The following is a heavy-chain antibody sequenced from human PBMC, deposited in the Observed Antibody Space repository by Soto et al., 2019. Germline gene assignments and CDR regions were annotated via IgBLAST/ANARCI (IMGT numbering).Heavy chain of an antibody. CDR3: ARGCYDDILTGYYTQGGWFDP. CDR1: GGSISSYY. J-gene: IGHJ5*02. Sequence: SETLSLTCTVSGGSISSYYWSWIRQPLGKGLEWIGYIYYSGSTNYNPSLKSRVTISVDTSKNQFSLKLSSVTAADTAVYYCARGCYDDILTGYYTQGGWFDPWGQGTLVTVSS. CDR2: IYYSGST. V-gene: IGHV4-59*01. D-gene: IGHD3-9*01.